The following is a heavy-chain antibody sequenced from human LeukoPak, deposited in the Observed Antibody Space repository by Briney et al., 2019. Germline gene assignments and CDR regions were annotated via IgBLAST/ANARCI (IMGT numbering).Heavy chain of an antibody. D-gene: IGHD3-22*01. J-gene: IGHJ4*02. CDR1: GYTFTSYY. CDR3: ARDFHSSGYYHYFHY. CDR2: INPSGGST. V-gene: IGHV1-46*01. Sequence: ASVKVSCKASGYTFTSYYMHWVRQAPGHGLEWMGIINPSGGSTSYAQKFQGRVTMTRDTSTSTVYMELSSLRSDDTAVYYCARDFHSSGYYHYFHYWGQGTLVTVSS.